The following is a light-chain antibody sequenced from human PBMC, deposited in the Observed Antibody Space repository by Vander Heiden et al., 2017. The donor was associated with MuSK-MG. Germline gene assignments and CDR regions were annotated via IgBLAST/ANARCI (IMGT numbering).Light chain of an antibody. CDR3: SSYTSSTTRDV. CDR2: EVT. J-gene: IGLJ1*01. CDR1: SSDVGRYNY. V-gene: IGLV2-14*01. Sequence: QSALTQPASVSGSPGQSITISCTGTSSDVGRYNYVSWYQQHPGKAPKLMMYEVTNRPSGVSNRFSGSKSGNTASLTISGLQAEDEAAYYCSSYTSSTTRDVFGTGTKVTVL.